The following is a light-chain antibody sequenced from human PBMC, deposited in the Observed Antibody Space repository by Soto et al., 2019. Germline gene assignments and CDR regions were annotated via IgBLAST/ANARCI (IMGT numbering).Light chain of an antibody. CDR3: QQRSNWLT. V-gene: IGKV3-11*01. J-gene: IGKJ4*01. Sequence: IVLTQSPATLSLSPGERATLYCRASQSVSSYLAWYQQKPGQAPRLLIYDASNRATGIPARFSGSGSGTDFTLTISSLEPEDFAVYYCQQRSNWLTFGGGTKVDIK. CDR2: DAS. CDR1: QSVSSY.